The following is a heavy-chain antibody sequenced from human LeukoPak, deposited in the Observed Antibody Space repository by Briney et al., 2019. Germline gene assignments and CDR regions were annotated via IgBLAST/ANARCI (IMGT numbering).Heavy chain of an antibody. D-gene: IGHD3-22*01. CDR2: INHSGST. J-gene: IGHJ3*02. CDR1: GGSFSGYY. Sequence: SETLSLTCAVYGGSFSGYYWSWIRQPPEEGLEWIGEINHSGSTNYNPSLKSRVTISVDTSKNQFSLKLSSVTAADTAVYYCARGRYYYDSSGYYEAFDIWGQGTMVTVSS. CDR3: ARGRYYYDSSGYYEAFDI. V-gene: IGHV4-34*01.